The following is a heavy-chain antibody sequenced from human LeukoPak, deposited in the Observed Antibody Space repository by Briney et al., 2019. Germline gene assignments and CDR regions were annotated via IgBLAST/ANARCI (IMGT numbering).Heavy chain of an antibody. D-gene: IGHD6-19*01. J-gene: IGHJ4*02. CDR1: GGSFGGYY. Sequence: SETLSLTCAVYGGSFGGYYWSWIRQPPGKGLEWIGEINHSGSTNYNPSLKSRVTISVDTSKNQFSLKLSSVTAADTAVYYCARGHDSSGWYFDYWGQGTLVTVSS. CDR2: INHSGST. CDR3: ARGHDSSGWYFDY. V-gene: IGHV4-34*01.